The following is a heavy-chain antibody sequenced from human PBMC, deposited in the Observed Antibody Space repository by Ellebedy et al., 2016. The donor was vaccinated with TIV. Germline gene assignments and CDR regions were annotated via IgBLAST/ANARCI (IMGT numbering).Heavy chain of an antibody. CDR1: GGSISSGGYY. J-gene: IGHJ4*02. Sequence: MPSETLSLTCTVSGGSISSGGYYWSWIRQHPGKGLEWIGYIYYSGSTYYNPSLKSRVTISVDTSKNQFSLKLSSVTAADTAVYYCASGRQRQRWLHSYYFDYWGQGTLVTVSS. D-gene: IGHD5-24*01. CDR2: IYYSGST. CDR3: ASGRQRQRWLHSYYFDY. V-gene: IGHV4-31*03.